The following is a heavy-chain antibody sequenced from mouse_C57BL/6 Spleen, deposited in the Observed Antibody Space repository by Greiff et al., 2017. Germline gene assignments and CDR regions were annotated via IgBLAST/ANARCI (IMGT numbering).Heavy chain of an antibody. CDR1: GYTFTSYW. Sequence: QVQLQQPGAELVKPGASVKMSCKASGYTFTSYWITWVKQRPGQGLEWIGDIYPGSGSTNYNEKFKSKATLTVDTSSSTAYMQLSSLTSEDSAVYNCARPPHYYGSSYGAYWGQGTLVTVSA. CDR2: IYPGSGST. CDR3: ARPPHYYGSSYGAY. J-gene: IGHJ3*01. D-gene: IGHD1-1*01. V-gene: IGHV1-55*01.